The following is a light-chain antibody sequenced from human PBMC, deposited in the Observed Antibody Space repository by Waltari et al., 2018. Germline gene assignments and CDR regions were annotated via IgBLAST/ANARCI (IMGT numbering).Light chain of an antibody. CDR2: STN. Sequence: QTVVTQEPSMTVSPGGTVTLTCASSTGAVTSAYYPNWFQQKPGQAPRALIYSTNNKHSSTPALFSASRLGGKAALTLSNVQPEDEAEYYCLLYYGGAQLFGGGTKLTVL. CDR3: LLYYGGAQL. CDR1: TGAVTSAYY. V-gene: IGLV7-43*01. J-gene: IGLJ3*02.